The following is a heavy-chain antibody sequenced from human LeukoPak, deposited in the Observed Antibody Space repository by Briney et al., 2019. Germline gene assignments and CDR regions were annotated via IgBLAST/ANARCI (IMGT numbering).Heavy chain of an antibody. D-gene: IGHD5-18*01. CDR1: GGSFSGYY. V-gene: IGHV4-34*01. J-gene: IGHJ4*02. Sequence: SETLSLTCAVYGGSFSGYYWSWIRQPPGKGLEWIGEINHSGSTNYNPSLKSRLTISVDASKKEFSLKLNSVTAADTALYYCARRYGYGGTPFDYWGQGTLVTVSS. CDR3: ARRYGYGGTPFDY. CDR2: INHSGST.